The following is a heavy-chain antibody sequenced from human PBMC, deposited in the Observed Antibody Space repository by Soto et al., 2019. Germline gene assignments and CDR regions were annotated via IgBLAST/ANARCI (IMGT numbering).Heavy chain of an antibody. CDR2: ITTYNGNR. D-gene: IGHD6-19*01. CDR1: GYTFKNYG. J-gene: IGHJ4*02. Sequence: QVQLVQSGPEVKNPGASVKVSCKASGYTFKNYGIKWVRQAPGQGLEWVGWITTYNGNRYSAEKFQGRVTRTTDSSTSTTYMELKSLTSDDTGVYYCARDAQPKGVAADGASDYWGQGTLVTVSS. CDR3: ARDAQPKGVAADGASDY. V-gene: IGHV1-18*01.